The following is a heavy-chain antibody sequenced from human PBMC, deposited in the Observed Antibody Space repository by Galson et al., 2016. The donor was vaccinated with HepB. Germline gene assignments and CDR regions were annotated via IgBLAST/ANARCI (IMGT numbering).Heavy chain of an antibody. D-gene: IGHD3-10*01. CDR2: ITSSNTYT. CDR1: GSSFSNSG. V-gene: IGHV3-21*06. CDR3: AREIGYVRFGYHYGMDV. Sequence: SLRLSCAASGSSFSNSGMSWVRQAPGKGLEWVSSITSSNTYTYYADSVRGRFTISRDNAKNSLYLHMNSLRAEDTAMYYCAREIGYVRFGYHYGMDVWGQGTTVTVSS. J-gene: IGHJ6*02.